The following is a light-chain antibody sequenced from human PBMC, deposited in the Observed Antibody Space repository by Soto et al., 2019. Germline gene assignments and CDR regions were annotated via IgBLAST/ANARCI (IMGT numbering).Light chain of an antibody. J-gene: IGKJ1*01. Sequence: DIQMTQSPSTLSASVGDRVTITCRASQSISSWLAWYQQKPGKAPKLLIYKASSLESGVPSRFSGSGSGTEFTLTISSLQPDDFATYYCQQYNSYSTFGQGLKVEIK. V-gene: IGKV1-5*03. CDR1: QSISSW. CDR3: QQYNSYST. CDR2: KAS.